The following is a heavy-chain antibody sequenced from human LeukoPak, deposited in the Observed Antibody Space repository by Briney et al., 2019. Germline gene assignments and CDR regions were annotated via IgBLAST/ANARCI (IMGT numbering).Heavy chain of an antibody. CDR3: ARDGHDYIWGSYLN. J-gene: IGHJ4*02. V-gene: IGHV3-7*01. D-gene: IGHD3-16*02. CDR1: GFTFSSYW. CDR2: IKQDGSEK. Sequence: GGSLRLSCAASGFTFSSYWMSWVPQAPGKGLEWVANIKQDGSEKYYVDSVKGRFTISRDNAKNSLYLQMNSLRAEDTAVYYCARDGHDYIWGSYLNWGQGTLVTVSS.